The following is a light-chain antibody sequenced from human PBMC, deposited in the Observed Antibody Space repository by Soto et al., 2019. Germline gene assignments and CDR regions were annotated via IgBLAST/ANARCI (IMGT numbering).Light chain of an antibody. J-gene: IGKJ5*01. CDR3: QQYHSLSPIT. CDR2: GPS. Sequence: EVRMYHSPATLSVSPGERATLSCRASQSVGIKVTWYQQKPGQAPRLLMSGPSTRATGIPARFSGSGSGTEFTLTISSLQSEDFAIYYCQQYHSLSPITFGQGTLPAIK. V-gene: IGKV3-15*01. CDR1: QSVGIK.